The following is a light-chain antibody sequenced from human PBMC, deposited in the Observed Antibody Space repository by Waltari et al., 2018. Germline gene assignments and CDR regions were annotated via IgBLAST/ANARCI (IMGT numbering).Light chain of an antibody. J-gene: IGLJ3*02. CDR1: SSNTGTYA. CDR3: AAWDGSLNVVV. CDR2: ANS. V-gene: IGLV1-44*01. Sequence: QSVLTQPPSASGTPGQRVTISCSGSSSNTGTYAVNWYQQLPGTAPKLVIYANSRRPSGVPDRFSGSKSGTAASLAISERQSEDEADYYCAAWDGSLNVVVFGGGTKLTVL.